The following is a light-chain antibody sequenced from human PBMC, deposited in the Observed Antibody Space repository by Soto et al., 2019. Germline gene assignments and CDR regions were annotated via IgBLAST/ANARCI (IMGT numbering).Light chain of an antibody. V-gene: IGKV1-5*03. Sequence: DIQMTQSPSTLSASVGDRVTITCRASQSISSWLAWYQQKPGKAPKLLIYKASSLESGVPSRFRGSGSGTDFTLTISRLQPDDFATYYCQQYNTYPTFGQGTKVEIK. CDR3: QQYNTYPT. CDR2: KAS. J-gene: IGKJ1*01. CDR1: QSISSW.